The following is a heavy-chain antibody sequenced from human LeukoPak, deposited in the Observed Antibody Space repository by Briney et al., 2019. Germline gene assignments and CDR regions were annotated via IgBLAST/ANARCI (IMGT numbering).Heavy chain of an antibody. CDR3: ARMDDYFGSGNYYNVINYYYMDV. J-gene: IGHJ6*03. V-gene: IGHV4-38-2*01. D-gene: IGHD3-10*01. Sequence: KPSETLSLTCAVSGYSIISGYYWGWIRQSPGKGLEWIGRIDRSGNTYYNPPLKSRVAISVDTSSNQFSLRLTSVTAADTAVYYCARMDDYFGSGNYYNVINYYYMDVWGKGTTVTVS. CDR1: GYSIISGYY. CDR2: IDRSGNT.